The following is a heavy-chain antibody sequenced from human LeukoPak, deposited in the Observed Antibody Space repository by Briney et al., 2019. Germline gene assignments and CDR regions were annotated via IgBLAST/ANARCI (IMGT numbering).Heavy chain of an antibody. CDR2: INHSRST. J-gene: IGHJ4*02. Sequence: SETLSLTCAVYGGSFSGYYWSWIRQPPGKGLEWIGEINHSRSTNYNPSLKSRVTISVDTSKNQFSLKLSSVTAADTAVYYCAGHVLRFLEWLLYPDYWGQGTLVTVSS. V-gene: IGHV4-34*01. D-gene: IGHD3-3*01. CDR3: AGHVLRFLEWLLYPDY. CDR1: GGSFSGYY.